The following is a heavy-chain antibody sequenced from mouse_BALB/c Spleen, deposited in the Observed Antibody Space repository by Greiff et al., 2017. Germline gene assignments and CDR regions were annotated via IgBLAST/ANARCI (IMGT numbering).Heavy chain of an antibody. Sequence: VQLQQSGAELVKPGASVKLSCTASGFNIKDTYMHWVKQRPEQGLEWIGRIDPANGNTKYDPKFQGKATITADTSSNTAYLQLSSLTSEDTAVYYCAREEETGYYFDYWGQGTTLTVSS. CDR3: AREEETGYYFDY. D-gene: IGHD4-1*01. J-gene: IGHJ2*01. CDR1: GFNIKDTY. CDR2: IDPANGNT. V-gene: IGHV14-3*02.